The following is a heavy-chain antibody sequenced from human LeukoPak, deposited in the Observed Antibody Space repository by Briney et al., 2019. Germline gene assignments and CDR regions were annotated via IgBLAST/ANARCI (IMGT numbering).Heavy chain of an antibody. CDR1: GFGFSHYG. Sequence: GGPLRLSCAASGFGFSHYGMTWVRQAPGEGREWSPTFSAGGENTHYADSVKGRFTISRDNSKNTLYLQMNSLRAEDTALYYCAKDVGYCYGDSCSFFDYWGQGTLVAVSS. CDR2: FSAGGENT. D-gene: IGHD2-15*01. V-gene: IGHV3-23*01. CDR3: AKDVGYCYGDSCSFFDY. J-gene: IGHJ4*02.